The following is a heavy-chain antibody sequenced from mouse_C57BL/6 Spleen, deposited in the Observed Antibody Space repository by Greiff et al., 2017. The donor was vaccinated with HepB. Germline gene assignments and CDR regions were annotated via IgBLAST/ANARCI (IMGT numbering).Heavy chain of an antibody. CDR1: GYAFSSSW. J-gene: IGHJ3*01. CDR2: IYPGDGDT. Sequence: QVQLKQSGPELVKPGASVKISCKASGYAFSSSWMNWVKQRPGKGLEWIGRIYPGDGDTNYNGKFKGKATLTADKSSSTAYMQLSSLTSEDSAVYFCAHSSGPWFAYWGQGTLVTVSA. CDR3: AHSSGPWFAY. V-gene: IGHV1-82*01. D-gene: IGHD3-2*02.